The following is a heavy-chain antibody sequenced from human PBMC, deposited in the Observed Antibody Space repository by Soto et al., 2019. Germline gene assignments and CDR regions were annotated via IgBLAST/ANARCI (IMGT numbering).Heavy chain of an antibody. J-gene: IGHJ4*02. CDR1: GGSISSYY. CDR3: ARHVQPPVTTFGY. V-gene: IGHV4-59*08. Sequence: SETLSLTCTVSGGSISSYYWSWIRQPPGKGLEWIGYIYYSGSTNYNPSLKSRVTISVDTSKNQFSLKLSSVTAADTAVYYCARHVQPPVTTFGYWGQGTLVTVSS. D-gene: IGHD4-17*01. CDR2: IYYSGST.